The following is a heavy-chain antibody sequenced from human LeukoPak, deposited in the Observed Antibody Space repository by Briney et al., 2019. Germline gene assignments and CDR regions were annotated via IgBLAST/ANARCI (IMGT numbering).Heavy chain of an antibody. CDR2: IIPIFGTA. Sequence: ASVKVSCKASGGTFSSYAISWVRQAPGQGLEWMGGIIPIFGTANYAQKFQGRVTITADKSTSTAYLELSSLRSEDTAVYYCARDQPTYSSSSYYYYYCMDVWGKGTTVTVSS. V-gene: IGHV1-69*06. D-gene: IGHD6-6*01. CDR3: ARDQPTYSSSSYYYYYCMDV. J-gene: IGHJ6*03. CDR1: GGTFSSYA.